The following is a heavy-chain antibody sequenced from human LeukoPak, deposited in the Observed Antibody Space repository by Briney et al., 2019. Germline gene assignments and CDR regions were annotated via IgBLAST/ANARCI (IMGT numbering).Heavy chain of an antibody. Sequence: GESLRLSCAASGFTFSDHYMTWIRQAPGKGLEWLSYISPSGSDMNNADSVKGRFTISRDNAKRSLYLQMNSLRAEDTAVYYCTRDPRLADYWGQGTLVTVSS. CDR1: GFTFSDHY. J-gene: IGHJ4*02. CDR3: TRDPRLADY. V-gene: IGHV3-11*01. CDR2: ISPSGSDM.